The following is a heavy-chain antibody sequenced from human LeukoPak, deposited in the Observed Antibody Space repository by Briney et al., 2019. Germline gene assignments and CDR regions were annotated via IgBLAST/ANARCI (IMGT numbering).Heavy chain of an antibody. J-gene: IGHJ6*02. V-gene: IGHV3-30*18. CDR3: AKDPSNPRFYYYYGMDV. CDR1: GFTLSSYG. Sequence: GGSLRLSCAASGFTLSSYGMPWVRQAPGKGLEWVAVISYDGSNKYYADSVKGRFTISRDNSKNTLYLQMNSLRAEDTAVYYCAKDPSNPRFYYYYGMDVWGQGTTVTVSS. D-gene: IGHD4-11*01. CDR2: ISYDGSNK.